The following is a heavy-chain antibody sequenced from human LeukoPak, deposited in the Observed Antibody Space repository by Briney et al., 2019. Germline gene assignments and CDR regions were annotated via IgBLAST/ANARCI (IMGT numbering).Heavy chain of an antibody. D-gene: IGHD3-10*01. J-gene: IGHJ6*02. V-gene: IGHV3-11*01. CDR3: ARDLSGSYYIPHYYYYGMDV. CDR2: ISSSGSTI. CDR1: GFTFSDYC. Sequence: PGGSLRLSCAASGFTFSDYCMSWIRQAPGKGLEWVSYISSSGSTIYYADSVKGRFTISRDNAKNSLYLQMNSLRAEDTAVYYCARDLSGSYYIPHYYYYGMDVWGQGTTVTVSS.